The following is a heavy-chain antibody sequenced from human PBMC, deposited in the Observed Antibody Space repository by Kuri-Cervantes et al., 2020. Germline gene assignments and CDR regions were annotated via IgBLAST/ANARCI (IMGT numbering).Heavy chain of an antibody. CDR2: INPNSGGT. CDR1: GGTFSSYA. J-gene: IGHJ4*02. CDR3: ARARGQGSGSSWLGY. D-gene: IGHD3-10*01. V-gene: IGHV1-2*04. Sequence: ASVKVSCKASGGTFSSYAISWVRQAPGQGLEWMGWINPNSGGTSYAQKFQGWVTMTRDTSISTAYMELSRLRSDDTAVYYCARARGQGSGSSWLGYWGQGTLVTVSS.